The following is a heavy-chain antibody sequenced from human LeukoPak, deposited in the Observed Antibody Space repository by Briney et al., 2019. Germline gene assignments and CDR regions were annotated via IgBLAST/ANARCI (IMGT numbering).Heavy chain of an antibody. J-gene: IGHJ3*02. CDR3: AFSPEPSGLFDI. CDR1: GYTFTSYG. CDR2: ISVYNGNT. V-gene: IGHV1-18*01. Sequence: GASVKVSCKASGYTFTSYGISWVRQAPGQGLEWMGWISVYNGNTNYAQKFQGRVTITADKSTSTAYMELSSLRSEDTAVYYCAFSPEPSGLFDIWGQGTMVTVSS. D-gene: IGHD3/OR15-3a*01.